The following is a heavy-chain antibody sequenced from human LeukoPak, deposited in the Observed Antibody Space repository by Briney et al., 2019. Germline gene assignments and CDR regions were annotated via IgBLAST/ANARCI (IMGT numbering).Heavy chain of an antibody. Sequence: SVKVSCKASGGTFSSYAISWVRQAPGQGLEWMGGIIPIFGTANYAQKFQGRVTITTDESTSTAYMELSSLRSEDTAVCYCARGYLEPELLYMDVWGKGTTVTVSS. CDR2: IIPIFGTA. D-gene: IGHD1-26*01. V-gene: IGHV1-69*05. CDR3: ARGYLEPELLYMDV. J-gene: IGHJ6*03. CDR1: GGTFSSYA.